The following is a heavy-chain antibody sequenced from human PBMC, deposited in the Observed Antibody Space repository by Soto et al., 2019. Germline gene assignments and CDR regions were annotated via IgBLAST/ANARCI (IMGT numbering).Heavy chain of an antibody. J-gene: IGHJ5*02. CDR2: INGNI. CDR1: GFTIDSHA. D-gene: IGHD4-17*01. CDR3: ARDNPSLYGDHESTWFDP. Sequence: TGGSLRLSCAASGFTIDSHAMHWVRQAPGKGLEWVAGINGNIDYADSVKGRFSVSRDNAKNSVYLQMSSLKPEDTAFYFCARDNPSLYGDHESTWFDPRGQGTLATVSS. V-gene: IGHV3-9*01.